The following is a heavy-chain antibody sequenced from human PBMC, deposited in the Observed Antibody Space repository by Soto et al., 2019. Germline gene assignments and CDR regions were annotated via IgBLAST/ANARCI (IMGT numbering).Heavy chain of an antibody. V-gene: IGHV3-15*01. CDR1: GFTFSNAW. J-gene: IGHJ3*02. D-gene: IGHD3-10*01. Sequence: LRLSCAASGFTFSNAWMSWVRQAPGKGLEWVGRIKSKTDGGTTDYAAPVKGRFTISRDDSKNTLYLQMNSLKTEDTAVYYCTTDLIRFGAFPAMDAFDIWGQGTMVTVSS. CDR2: IKSKTDGGTT. CDR3: TTDLIRFGAFPAMDAFDI.